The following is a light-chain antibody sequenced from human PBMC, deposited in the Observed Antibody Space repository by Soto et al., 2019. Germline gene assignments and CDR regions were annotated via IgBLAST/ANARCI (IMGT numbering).Light chain of an antibody. V-gene: IGKV4-1*01. CDR3: QQYYSTWT. Sequence: DIVMTQSPDSLAVSLGERAGINCKSRRSILYSSNNKNYLAWYEQKPGQPPKXLIYWASTRESGVPDRFSGSGSGTDFTLTISSMTAEDVAVYYCQQYYSTWTFGHGTKVDIK. CDR1: RSILYSSNNKNY. CDR2: WAS. J-gene: IGKJ1*01.